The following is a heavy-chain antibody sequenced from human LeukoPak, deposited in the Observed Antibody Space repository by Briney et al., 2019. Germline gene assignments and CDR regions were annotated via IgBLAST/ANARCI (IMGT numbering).Heavy chain of an antibody. Sequence: SETLSLIRTVAGGSISGCFWSWFRQPPGKGLEWIGHIYSSGSTTYTPSLQSRVTISVDTSKNQFSLRLSSVTAADTAMYYCARHYRSGSYLLDYRGQGTLVTVSS. CDR2: IYSSGST. D-gene: IGHD3-10*01. V-gene: IGHV4-59*08. J-gene: IGHJ4*02. CDR1: GGSISGCF. CDR3: ARHYRSGSYLLDY.